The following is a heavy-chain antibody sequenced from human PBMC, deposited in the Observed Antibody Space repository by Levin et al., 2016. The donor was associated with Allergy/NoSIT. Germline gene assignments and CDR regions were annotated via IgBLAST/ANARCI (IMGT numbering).Heavy chain of an antibody. Sequence: TTLSLTCAASGFSFSNYGWHWVRQAPGKGLEWVSAISYAGSHKYYADSVKGRFTISRDDSMHTLFLQMDSLRPEDTAVYYCARWIQYQVDQYHNYFDTWGQGTLVTVSS. CDR2: ISYAGSHK. D-gene: IGHD5-18*01. CDR1: GFSFSNYG. J-gene: IGHJ5*02. V-gene: IGHV3-30*03. CDR3: ARWIQYQVDQYHNYFDT.